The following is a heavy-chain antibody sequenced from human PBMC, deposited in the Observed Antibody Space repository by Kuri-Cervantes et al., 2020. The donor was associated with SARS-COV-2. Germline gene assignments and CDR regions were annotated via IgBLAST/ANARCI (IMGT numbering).Heavy chain of an antibody. CDR3: ARDCYDFNNGYYTGQFAY. V-gene: IGHV3-21*01. J-gene: IGHJ4*02. Sequence: LSLTCAASGFTFSSYSMNWVRQAPGKGLEWVSSISNSGSYIYYADSVRGRFTISRDNAKNSLYLQMNSLRAEDTAVYYCARDCYDFNNGYYTGQFAYWGQGTLVTVSS. CDR2: ISNSGSYI. D-gene: IGHD3-3*01. CDR1: GFTFSSYS.